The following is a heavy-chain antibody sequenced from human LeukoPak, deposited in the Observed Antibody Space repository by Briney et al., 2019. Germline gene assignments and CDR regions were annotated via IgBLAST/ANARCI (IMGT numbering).Heavy chain of an antibody. CDR3: AKDWGISTSPMDV. CDR1: GFTFSSYG. J-gene: IGHJ6*03. D-gene: IGHD2-2*01. Sequence: GGSLRLSCEASGFTFSSYGMHWVRQAPGKGLEWVAFIRYDGSDKYADSAKGRFTISRDNSKNTLYLQMNSLRTEDTAVYYCAKDWGISTSPMDVWGKGTTVTVSS. V-gene: IGHV3-30*02. CDR2: IRYDGSDK.